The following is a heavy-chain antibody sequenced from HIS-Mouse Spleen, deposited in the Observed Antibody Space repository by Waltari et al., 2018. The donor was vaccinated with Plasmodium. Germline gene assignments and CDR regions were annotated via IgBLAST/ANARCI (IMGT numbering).Heavy chain of an antibody. D-gene: IGHD1-26*01. CDR1: GGSISSSSYY. Sequence: QLQLQESGPGLVKPSETLSLTCTVSGGSISSSSYYWGGIRQPPGKGLEWIGSIYYSGGTYYNPSLKRRVTIPVATSKNQFSLKLSSVTAADTAVYYCARRGGSYYYFDYWGQGTLVTVSS. V-gene: IGHV4-39*01. J-gene: IGHJ4*02. CDR3: ARRGGSYYYFDY. CDR2: IYYSGGT.